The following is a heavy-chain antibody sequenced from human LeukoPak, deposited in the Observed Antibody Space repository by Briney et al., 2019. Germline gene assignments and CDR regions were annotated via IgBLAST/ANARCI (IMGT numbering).Heavy chain of an antibody. CDR2: VHLDGRT. CDR1: GGSAINTNW. J-gene: IGHJ4*02. Sequence: PSETLSLTCGVSGGSAINTNWWTWVRQPPGKGLEWIGEVHLDGRTNYNPSLESRLTMSVDVSENKVSLKLTSVTAADTAVYYCARGDYGDYHYWGQGALVTVSS. D-gene: IGHD4-17*01. CDR3: ARGDYGDYHY. V-gene: IGHV4-4*02.